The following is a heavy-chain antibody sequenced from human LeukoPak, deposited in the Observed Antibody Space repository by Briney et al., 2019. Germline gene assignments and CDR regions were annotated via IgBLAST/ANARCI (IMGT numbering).Heavy chain of an antibody. Sequence: HSGGSLRLSCAASGFIFSNYEMNWVRQAPGKGLEWVSVITGSGSTTYYAGSVKGRFTISRDNAKNSLYLQMNSLRAEDTAVYYCARGAGSYYDFWSGYHNNWFDPWGQGTLVTVSS. CDR3: ARGAGSYYDFWSGYHNNWFDP. CDR1: GFIFSNYE. V-gene: IGHV3-48*03. J-gene: IGHJ5*02. CDR2: ITGSGSTT. D-gene: IGHD3-3*01.